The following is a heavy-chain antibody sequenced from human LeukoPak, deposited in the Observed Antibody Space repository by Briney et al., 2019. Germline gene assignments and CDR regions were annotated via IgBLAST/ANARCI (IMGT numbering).Heavy chain of an antibody. D-gene: IGHD2-15*01. CDR2: ISSTSGMI. CDR1: GFNFGNFD. Sequence: GGSLRLSCSASGFNFGNFDMTWVRQAPGRGLEWVASISSTSGMIYYTDSVKGRFTVSRDNSKNTLKLFMNDVRVEDTAVYHCADEGLRAAVTRCFRHWGPGTPVTVSS. V-gene: IGHV3-23*01. CDR3: ADEGLRAAVTRCFRH. J-gene: IGHJ1*01.